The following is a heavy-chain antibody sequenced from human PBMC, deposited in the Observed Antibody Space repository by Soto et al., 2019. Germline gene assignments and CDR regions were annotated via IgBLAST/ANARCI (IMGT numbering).Heavy chain of an antibody. J-gene: IGHJ3*02. D-gene: IGHD2-2*01. Sequence: QVQLQESGPGLVKPSQTLSLTCTVSGGSISSGGYYWSWIRQHPGKGLEWIGYIYYSGSTYYNPSLKSGVTISVDTSKNQFSLKLSSVTAADTAVYYCARDRCSSTSCYVGHDAFDIWGQGTMVTVSS. V-gene: IGHV4-31*03. CDR3: ARDRCSSTSCYVGHDAFDI. CDR2: IYYSGST. CDR1: GGSISSGGYY.